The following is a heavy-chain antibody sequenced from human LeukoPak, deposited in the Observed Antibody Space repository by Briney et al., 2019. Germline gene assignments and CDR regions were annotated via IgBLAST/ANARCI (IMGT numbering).Heavy chain of an antibody. V-gene: IGHV1-18*01. CDR2: ISAYKGET. J-gene: IGHJ6*02. D-gene: IGHD3-10*01. CDR3: ARDQLRYYGSNNYYSDMDF. Sequence: ASVKVSCKASGYTFTSYAIAWVRQAPGQGLEWMGWISAYKGETNYAQKFRGRVTMTTDTSTNTGYMELRSLRSDDTAVYFCARDQLRYYGSNNYYSDMDFWGQGTTVTVSS. CDR1: GYTFTSYA.